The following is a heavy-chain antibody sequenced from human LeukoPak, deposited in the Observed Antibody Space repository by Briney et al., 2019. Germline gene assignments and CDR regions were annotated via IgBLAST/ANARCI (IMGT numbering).Heavy chain of an antibody. D-gene: IGHD5-18*01. V-gene: IGHV3-74*01. Sequence: GGSLRLSCAASGFSLSSYWIHWVRQAPGKGLVWVSHTNSDGSSTSYADSVKGRFTISRDDAKSSLYLQMNSLRAEDTAVYYCAKDPLWSVNDAFDIWGQGTMVTVSS. CDR1: GFSLSSYW. CDR2: TNSDGSST. J-gene: IGHJ3*02. CDR3: AKDPLWSVNDAFDI.